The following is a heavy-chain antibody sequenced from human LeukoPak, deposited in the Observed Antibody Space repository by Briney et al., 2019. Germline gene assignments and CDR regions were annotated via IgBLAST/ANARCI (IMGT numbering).Heavy chain of an antibody. CDR1: GFTFGSYA. Sequence: GGSLRLSCAASGFTFGSYAMSWVRQAPGKGLEWVSAISGSGGSTYYADSVKGRFTISRDNSKNTLYLQMNSLRAEDTAVYYCAKDLSSGWYYFDYWGQGTLVTVSS. CDR2: ISGSGGST. J-gene: IGHJ4*02. CDR3: AKDLSSGWYYFDY. D-gene: IGHD6-19*01. V-gene: IGHV3-23*01.